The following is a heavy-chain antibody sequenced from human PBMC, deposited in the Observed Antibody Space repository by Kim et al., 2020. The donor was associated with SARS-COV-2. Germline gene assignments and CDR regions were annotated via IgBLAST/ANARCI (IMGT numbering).Heavy chain of an antibody. D-gene: IGHD3-3*01. CDR2: INPSGGST. J-gene: IGHJ6*02. CDR1: GYTFTSYY. Sequence: ASVKVSCKASGYTFTSYYMHWVRQAPGQGLEWMGIINPSGGSTSYAQKFQGRVTMTTDTSTSTVYMELSSLRSEDTAVYYCARDSNQERITIFGVVIIGEMDVWGQGTTVTVSS. V-gene: IGHV1-46*01. CDR3: ARDSNQERITIFGVVIIGEMDV.